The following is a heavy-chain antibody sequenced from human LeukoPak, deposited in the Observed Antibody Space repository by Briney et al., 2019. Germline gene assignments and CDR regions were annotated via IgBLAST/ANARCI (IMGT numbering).Heavy chain of an antibody. Sequence: PGGSLRLSCAASGFTFSSYSMNWVRQAPGKGLEWVSSISSSSNYIYYADSVKGRFTISRDNAKNSLYLQMNSLRAEDTAVYYCARDQASYYGLGSYSDAFDIWGQGTMVTVSS. CDR2: ISSSSNYI. D-gene: IGHD3-10*01. V-gene: IGHV3-21*01. CDR3: ARDQASYYGLGSYSDAFDI. CDR1: GFTFSSYS. J-gene: IGHJ3*02.